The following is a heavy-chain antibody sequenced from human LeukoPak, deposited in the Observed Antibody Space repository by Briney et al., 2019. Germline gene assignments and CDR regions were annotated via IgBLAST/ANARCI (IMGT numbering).Heavy chain of an antibody. CDR1: GFTLSSSD. Sequence: GGSLRLSCAASGFTLSSSDMNWVRQAPGNGLEWVSSISSTSGTTDYADSVKGRFTISRDNAKNSLYLQMNSLRVEDTAVYYCAKRISASSGYDYWGQGTLVTVSS. J-gene: IGHJ4*02. CDR2: ISSTSGTT. V-gene: IGHV3-48*04. D-gene: IGHD6-19*01. CDR3: AKRISASSGYDY.